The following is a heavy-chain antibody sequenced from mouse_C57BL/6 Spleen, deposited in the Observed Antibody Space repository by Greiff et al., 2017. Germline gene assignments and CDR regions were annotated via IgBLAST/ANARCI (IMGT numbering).Heavy chain of an antibody. CDR1: GYTFTSYW. Sequence: VQLQQSGAELAKPGASVKLSCKASGYTFTSYWMHWVKQRPGQGLEWIGYINPSSGYTKYNQKFKDKDTLTADKSSSTAYMQLSSLTYEDSAVYYCARGRDGPWFAYWGQGTLVTVSA. V-gene: IGHV1-7*01. D-gene: IGHD2-3*01. J-gene: IGHJ3*01. CDR3: ARGRDGPWFAY. CDR2: INPSSGYT.